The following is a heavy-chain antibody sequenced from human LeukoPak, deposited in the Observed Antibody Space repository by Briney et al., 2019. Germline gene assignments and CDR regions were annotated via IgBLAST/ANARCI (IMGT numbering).Heavy chain of an antibody. Sequence: PGGSLRLSCAASGFTFSSYGMHWVRQAPGKGLEWVAVIWYDGSNKYYADSVKGRFTISRDNSKNTLYLQMNSLRAEDTAVYYCARDRYYYDSSGYYRGFYFDYWGQGTLVTVSS. V-gene: IGHV3-33*01. D-gene: IGHD3-22*01. CDR2: IWYDGSNK. CDR1: GFTFSSYG. CDR3: ARDRYYYDSSGYYRGFYFDY. J-gene: IGHJ4*02.